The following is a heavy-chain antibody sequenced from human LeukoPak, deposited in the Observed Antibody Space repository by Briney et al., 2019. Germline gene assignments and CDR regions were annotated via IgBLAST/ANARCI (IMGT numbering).Heavy chain of an antibody. D-gene: IGHD3-22*01. CDR2: IYSGDRT. V-gene: IGHV3-53*01. CDR3: AKMDYYDSSGYYYLYFDY. Sequence: GGSLRLSCAVSGFSASSNYMSWVRQAPGKGLEWVSVIYSGDRTYYADSVKGRFTISRDNSKNTLYLQMNSLRAEDTAVYYCAKMDYYDSSGYYYLYFDYWGQGTLVTVSS. CDR1: GFSASSNY. J-gene: IGHJ4*02.